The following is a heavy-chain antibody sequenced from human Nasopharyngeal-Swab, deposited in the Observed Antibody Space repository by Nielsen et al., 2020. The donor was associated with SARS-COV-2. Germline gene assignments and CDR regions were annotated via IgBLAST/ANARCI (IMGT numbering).Heavy chain of an antibody. D-gene: IGHD4/OR15-4a*01. CDR1: GGSISSSSYY. CDR2: IYYSGST. CDR3: ARGGAVPTAWYFDL. V-gene: IGHV4-39*07. J-gene: IGHJ2*01. Sequence: SETLPLTCTVSGGSISSSSYYWGWIRQPPGKGLEWIGSIYYSGSTYYNPSLKSRVTISVDTSKNQFSLKLSSVTAADTAVYYCARGGAVPTAWYFDLWGRGTLVTVSS.